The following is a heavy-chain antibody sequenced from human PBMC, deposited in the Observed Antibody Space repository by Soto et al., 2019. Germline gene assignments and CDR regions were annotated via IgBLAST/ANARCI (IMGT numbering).Heavy chain of an antibody. Sequence: QITLKESGPPLVKPTQTLTLTCTFSGFSLSTSGVGVGWIRQPPGKALEWLALIYWDDDKRYSPSLKSRLTITKDTSKNQVVLTMTNMDPVDTATYYCAHSTGVLRYFDWLLPYFDYWGQGTLVTVSS. CDR3: AHSTGVLRYFDWLLPYFDY. D-gene: IGHD3-9*01. CDR1: GFSLSTSGVG. CDR2: IYWDDDK. V-gene: IGHV2-5*02. J-gene: IGHJ4*02.